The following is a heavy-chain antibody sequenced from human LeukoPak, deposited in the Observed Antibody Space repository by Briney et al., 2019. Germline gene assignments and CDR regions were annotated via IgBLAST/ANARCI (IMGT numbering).Heavy chain of an antibody. CDR3: ARDWSFYYFDY. Sequence: RASETLSLTCTVSGGSISSSSYYWGWIRQPPGKGLEWIGSIYYSGSTYYNPSLKSRVTISVDTSKNQFSLKLSPVTAADTAVYYCARDWSFYYFDYWGQGTLVTVSS. V-gene: IGHV4-39*07. J-gene: IGHJ4*02. CDR2: IYYSGST. CDR1: GGSISSSSYY.